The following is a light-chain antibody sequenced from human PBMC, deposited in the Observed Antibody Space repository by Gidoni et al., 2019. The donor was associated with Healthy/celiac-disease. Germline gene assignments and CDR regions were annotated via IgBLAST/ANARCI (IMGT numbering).Light chain of an antibody. J-gene: IGKJ1*01. CDR1: QSVSSN. Sequence: EIVMTQSPATLSVSPGERATLSCRASQSVSSNLDWYQQKPGQAPSLLIYGASTRATGIPARFSGSGSGTEFTLTISSLQSEDFAVYYCQKYNNWPRTFGQGTKVEIK. CDR3: QKYNNWPRT. V-gene: IGKV3-15*01. CDR2: GAS.